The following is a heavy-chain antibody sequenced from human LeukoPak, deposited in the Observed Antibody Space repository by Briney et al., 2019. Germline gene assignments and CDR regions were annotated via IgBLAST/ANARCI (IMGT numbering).Heavy chain of an antibody. Sequence: GGSLRLSCAASGFTFSSYAMSWVRQAPGKGLEWVSAISGSGGSTYYADSVKGRFTISRDNSKNTLYLQMNSLRAEDTAVYYCARDRYYDSSGYPNWFDPWGQGTLVTVSS. V-gene: IGHV3-23*01. CDR2: ISGSGGST. CDR3: ARDRYYDSSGYPNWFDP. J-gene: IGHJ5*02. CDR1: GFTFSSYA. D-gene: IGHD3-22*01.